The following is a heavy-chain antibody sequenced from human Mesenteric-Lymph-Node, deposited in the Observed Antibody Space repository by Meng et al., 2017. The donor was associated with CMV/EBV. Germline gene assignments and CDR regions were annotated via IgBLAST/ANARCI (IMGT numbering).Heavy chain of an antibody. CDR3: ARDQETYYDFWSGYIY. J-gene: IGHJ4*02. CDR2: ISGFDGNP. CDR1: GYTFTSYG. V-gene: IGHV1-18*01. Sequence: ASVKVSCKTSGYTFTSYGVTWVRQAPGQGLEWMGRISGFDGNPNYAQRLQGRVTMTTDSSTSTAYMELRSLRSDDTAVYYCARDQETYYDFWSGYIYWGQGTLVTVSS. D-gene: IGHD3-3*01.